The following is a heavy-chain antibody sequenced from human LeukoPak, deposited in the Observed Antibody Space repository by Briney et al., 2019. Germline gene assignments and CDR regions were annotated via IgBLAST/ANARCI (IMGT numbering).Heavy chain of an antibody. Sequence: SETLSLTCTVSGGSFSSYYWSWIRQPPGKGLEWIGYIYYSGSTNYNPSLKSRVTISVDTSKNQFSLKLSSVTAADTAVYYCARERYDILTGYPLFDYWGQGTLVTVSS. V-gene: IGHV4-59*01. CDR3: ARERYDILTGYPLFDY. J-gene: IGHJ4*02. CDR2: IYYSGST. CDR1: GGSFSSYY. D-gene: IGHD3-9*01.